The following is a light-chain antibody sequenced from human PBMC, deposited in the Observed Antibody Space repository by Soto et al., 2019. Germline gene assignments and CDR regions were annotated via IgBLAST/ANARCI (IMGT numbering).Light chain of an antibody. CDR2: SNS. V-gene: IGLV1-44*01. Sequence: HSVLTQPPSASGTPGQRVTISCSGSSSNIGHNSVNWYQQLPGTAPKLLIYSNSHRPSGVPDRFSGSKSGTSASLAISGLQSEDEADYYCGAWDDSLTGSWVFGGGTKLTVL. CDR3: GAWDDSLTGSWV. CDR1: SSNIGHNS. J-gene: IGLJ3*02.